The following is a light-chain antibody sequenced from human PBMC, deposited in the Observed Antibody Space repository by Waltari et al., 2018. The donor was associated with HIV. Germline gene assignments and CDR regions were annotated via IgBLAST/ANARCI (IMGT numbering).Light chain of an antibody. CDR3: AAWDDSLNGPV. Sequence: QSVLTQPPSASGTPGQRVTISCSGSSSNIGSNTVNWYQQLPGTAPKLLIYSNNHRPSGVPDRCSASNAGTSASLVISGLQSEDEADYYCAAWDDSLNGPVFGGGTKLTVL. CDR1: SSNIGSNT. V-gene: IGLV1-44*01. J-gene: IGLJ2*01. CDR2: SNN.